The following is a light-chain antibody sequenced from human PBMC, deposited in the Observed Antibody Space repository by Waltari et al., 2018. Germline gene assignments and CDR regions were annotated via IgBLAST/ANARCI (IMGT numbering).Light chain of an antibody. Sequence: QSVLTQPPSATGSPGPSVTISCTGPNRDVGAYNSVPWYQPHPGKVPKLLIYGGTKRPSGVPDRFSGSKSGNTASLTVSGLQADDEADYYCSSYAHNNHFVFGTGTKVTVL. CDR1: NRDVGAYNS. CDR2: GGT. J-gene: IGLJ1*01. CDR3: SSYAHNNHFV. V-gene: IGLV2-8*01.